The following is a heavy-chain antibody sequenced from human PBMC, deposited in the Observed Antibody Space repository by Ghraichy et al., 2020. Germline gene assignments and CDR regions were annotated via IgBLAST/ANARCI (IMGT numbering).Heavy chain of an antibody. Sequence: SETLSLTCAVYGGSFSGYYWSWIRQPPGKGLEWIGEINHSGSTNYNPSLKSRVTISVDTSKNQFSLKLSSVTAADTAVYYCARGGIVVVPAANGYNWFDPWGQGTLVTVSS. CDR2: INHSGST. J-gene: IGHJ5*02. V-gene: IGHV4-34*01. CDR3: ARGGIVVVPAANGYNWFDP. CDR1: GGSFSGYY. D-gene: IGHD2-2*01.